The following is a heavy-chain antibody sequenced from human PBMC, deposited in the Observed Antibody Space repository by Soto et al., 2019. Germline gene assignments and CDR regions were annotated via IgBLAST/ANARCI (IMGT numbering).Heavy chain of an antibody. J-gene: IGHJ5*02. Sequence: PGGSLRLSCAASGFTFSAYDMHWVRQTTGKGLEWVAAIGTQHDAYYPDSVKGRFTISRENAKNSLYLQMNSLGAGDTAVFYCARQASYWHGGGGWFDPWGQGTLVTVSS. CDR1: GFTFSAYD. D-gene: IGHD2-8*02. CDR3: ARQASYWHGGGGWFDP. CDR2: IGTQHDA. V-gene: IGHV3-13*01.